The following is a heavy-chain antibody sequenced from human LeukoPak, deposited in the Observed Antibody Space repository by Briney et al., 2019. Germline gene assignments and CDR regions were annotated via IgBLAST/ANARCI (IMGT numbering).Heavy chain of an antibody. V-gene: IGHV3-21*01. CDR3: ARMGYCGGGSCYSGGGVDY. J-gene: IGHJ4*02. CDR2: ISSSSSYI. CDR1: GFTFSTYS. Sequence: GGSLRLSCAASGFTFSTYSMNWVRQAPGKGLEWVSSISSSSSYIYYADSVKGRFTISRDNAQNSLYLQMNSLRVEDTAVYFCARMGYCGGGSCYSGGGVDYWGQGTLVTVSS. D-gene: IGHD2-15*01.